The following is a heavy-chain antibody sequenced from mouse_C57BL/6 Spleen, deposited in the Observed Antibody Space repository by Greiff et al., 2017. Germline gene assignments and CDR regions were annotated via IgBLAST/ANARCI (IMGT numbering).Heavy chain of an antibody. V-gene: IGHV1-53*01. CDR3: ARGDGYLDY. D-gene: IGHD2-3*01. J-gene: IGHJ2*01. CDR2: INPSNGGT. Sequence: VQLQQPGTELVKLGAPVQLSCMASGSTFPSFWMHWVKQRHGQGFEWNGTINPSNGGTTYNEKFKSKATLTVDKSSSTAFMQLSSLTSEDSAVYYCARGDGYLDYWGQGTTLTVS. CDR1: GSTFPSFW.